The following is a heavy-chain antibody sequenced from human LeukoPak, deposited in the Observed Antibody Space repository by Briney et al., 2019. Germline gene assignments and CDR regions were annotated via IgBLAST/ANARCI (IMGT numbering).Heavy chain of an antibody. CDR2: ISSSSSYI. D-gene: IGHD3-10*01. CDR1: GFTFSSYS. V-gene: IGHV3-21*01. J-gene: IGHJ6*02. CDR3: ARDVYGSGSPYYYGMDV. Sequence: PGGSLRLSCAASGFTFSSYSMSWVRQAPGKGLEWVSSISSSSSYIYYADSVKGRFTISRDNAKNSLYLQMNSLRAEDTAVYYCARDVYGSGSPYYYGMDVWGQGTTVTVSS.